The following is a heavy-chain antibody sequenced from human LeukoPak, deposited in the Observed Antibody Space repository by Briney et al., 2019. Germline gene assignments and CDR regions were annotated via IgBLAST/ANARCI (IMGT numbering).Heavy chain of an antibody. J-gene: IGHJ4*02. V-gene: IGHV3-43*02. D-gene: IGHD3-22*01. CDR3: AKDHYDSSGNDFDY. CDR1: GFTFDDYA. CDR2: ISGNGGTT. Sequence: PGGSLRLSCVASGFTFDDYAMHWVRQAPGKGLEWVSIISGNGGTTYYADSVKGRFTMSRGNSKNSLYLQMNSLRTEDTAFYYCAKDHYDSSGNDFDYWGQGTLVTVSS.